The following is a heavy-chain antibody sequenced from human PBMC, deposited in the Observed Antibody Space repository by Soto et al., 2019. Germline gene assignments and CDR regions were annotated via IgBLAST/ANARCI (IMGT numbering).Heavy chain of an antibody. J-gene: IGHJ6*03. V-gene: IGHV4-59*03. CDR2: VFYSGST. CDR3: SRSGVGVTGALFFGPEKKTHYYRYYMDV. CDR1: GGSISTYY. Sequence: QVQLQESGPGLVKPSETLSLTCTVSGGSISTYYWSWIRQPPGKGLEWIGYVFYSGSTNYNPSLESRVTMSVDTSTHQFSLNLNSVTAADTAVYYCSRSGVGVTGALFFGPEKKTHYYRYYMDVWGKGTTVTVSS. D-gene: IGHD1-26*01.